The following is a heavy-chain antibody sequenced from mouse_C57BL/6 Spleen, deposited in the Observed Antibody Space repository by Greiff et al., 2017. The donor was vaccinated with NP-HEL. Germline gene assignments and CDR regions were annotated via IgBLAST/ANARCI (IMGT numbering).Heavy chain of an antibody. CDR1: GYAFSSSW. V-gene: IGHV1-82*01. CDR3: GSSWDY. Sequence: QVQLQQSGPELVKPGASVKISCKASGYAFSSSWMNWVKQRPGTGLEWIGRIYPGDGDTNYNGKFKGKATLTADKSSSTAYMQLSSLTSEDSAVYFCGSSWDYWGQGTTLTVSS. CDR2: IYPGDGDT. D-gene: IGHD1-1*01. J-gene: IGHJ2*01.